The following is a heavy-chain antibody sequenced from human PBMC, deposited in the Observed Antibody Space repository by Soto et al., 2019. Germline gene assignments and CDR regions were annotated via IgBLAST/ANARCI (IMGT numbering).Heavy chain of an antibody. CDR3: AREPLDGSGSYSNYYYYMDV. Sequence: GGSLRLSCAASGFTFSDYYMSWIRQAPGKGLEWVSYISSSGSTIYYADSVKGRFTISRDNAKNSLYLQMNSLRAEDTAVYYCAREPLDGSGSYSNYYYYMDVWGKGTTVTVSS. J-gene: IGHJ6*03. D-gene: IGHD3-10*01. CDR1: GFTFSDYY. CDR2: ISSSGSTI. V-gene: IGHV3-11*01.